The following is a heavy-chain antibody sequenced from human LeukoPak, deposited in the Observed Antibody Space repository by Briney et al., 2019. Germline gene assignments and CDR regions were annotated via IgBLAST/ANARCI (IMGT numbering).Heavy chain of an antibody. J-gene: IGHJ6*03. CDR2: IWYGGSNK. V-gene: IGHV3-30*18. D-gene: IGHD2-2*01. Sequence: GRSLRLSCAASGFTFSSYGMHWVRQAPGKGLEWVAVIWYGGSNKYYADSVKGRFTISRDNSKNTLYLQMNSLRAEDTAVYYCAKDLRRHTSRTHYYYMDVWGKGTTVTVSS. CDR3: AKDLRRHTSRTHYYYMDV. CDR1: GFTFSSYG.